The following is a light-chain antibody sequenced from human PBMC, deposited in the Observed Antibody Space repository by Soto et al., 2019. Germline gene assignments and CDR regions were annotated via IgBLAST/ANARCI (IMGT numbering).Light chain of an antibody. CDR1: KLGDKY. CDR3: QAWDSSTVV. Sequence: SYELTQPPSVSVSPGQTASITCSGDKLGDKYACWYQQKPGQSPVLVIYQDXKXXXXIPERFSGSNSGNTATLTISGTQAXXXXXYYCQAWDSSTVVFGGGTKVTVL. J-gene: IGLJ2*01. CDR2: QDX. V-gene: IGLV3-1*01.